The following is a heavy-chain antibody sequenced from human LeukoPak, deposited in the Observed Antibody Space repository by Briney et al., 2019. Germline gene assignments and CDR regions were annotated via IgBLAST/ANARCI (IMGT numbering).Heavy chain of an antibody. CDR2: IYYSGST. V-gene: IGHV4-59*01. CDR1: GGSISSYY. J-gene: IGHJ4*02. D-gene: IGHD4-17*01. Sequence: TLSLTCTVSGGSISSYYGSSVRQPPGKGLEWIGYIYYSGSTNYNPSLKSRVTISVDTSKNQFSLKLSSVTAADTAVYYWTSGDYGHYPLDYWGRGTLVTVSS. CDR3: TSGDYGHYPLDY.